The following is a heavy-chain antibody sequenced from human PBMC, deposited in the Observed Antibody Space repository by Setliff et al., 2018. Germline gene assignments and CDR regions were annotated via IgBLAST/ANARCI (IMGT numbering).Heavy chain of an antibody. Sequence: SETLSLTCTVSGGSISTYSWSWIRQAAGKGLEWLGRMHGSGSTNYSPSLKSRVTMSGDTSKNQFSLKLSSVTAADTAVYYCAYGGVPRNGDAVLEFPSIGCVTTVRVHPSHPLKPLSSGLSHPVDI. D-gene: IGHD2-8*01. J-gene: IGHJ3*02. CDR2: MHGSGST. CDR3: AYGGVPRNGDAVLEFPSIGCVTTVRVHPSHPLKPLSSGLSHPVDI. V-gene: IGHV4-4*07. CDR1: GGSISTYS.